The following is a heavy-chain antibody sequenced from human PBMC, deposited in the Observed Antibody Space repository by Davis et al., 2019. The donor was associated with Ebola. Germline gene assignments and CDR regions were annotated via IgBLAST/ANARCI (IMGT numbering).Heavy chain of an antibody. CDR2: INPSGGST. CDR1: GYTFTSYY. J-gene: IGHJ3*02. D-gene: IGHD6-6*01. CDR3: AREAARGYDAFDI. V-gene: IGHV1-46*01. Sequence: ASVKVSCKASGYTFTSYYMHWVRQAPGQGLEWMGIINPSGGSTSYAQKFQGRVTMTRDTSTSTVYMELSSLGSEDTAVYYCAREAARGYDAFDIWGQGTMVTVSS.